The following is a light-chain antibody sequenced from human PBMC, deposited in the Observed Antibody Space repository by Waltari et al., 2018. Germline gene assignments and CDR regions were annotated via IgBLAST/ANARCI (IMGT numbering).Light chain of an antibody. V-gene: IGLV2-14*01. J-gene: IGLJ1*01. Sequence: QXALXXPXSVSXSPGQSITIPCTATRSYVGGYNYVSXYQHHPGKAPKVMIYEVNYXXXGVSNRFSGSKSGNTASLTISGLQAEDEADYYCSSYSSSGTFYIFGTGTKVTVL. CDR2: EVN. CDR3: SSYSSSGTFYI. CDR1: RSYVGGYNY.